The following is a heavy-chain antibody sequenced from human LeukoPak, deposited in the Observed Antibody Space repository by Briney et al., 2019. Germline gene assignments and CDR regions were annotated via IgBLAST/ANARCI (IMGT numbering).Heavy chain of an antibody. CDR3: AKDIYGTGIQDAFDI. CDR2: ISWNSGRI. D-gene: IGHD1-1*01. Sequence: QPGRSLRLSCAASGFTFDDYAMHWVRQAPGKGLEWVSSISWNSGRIGYADSVEGRFTISRDNAKNSLYLQMNSLRVEDMALYFCAKDIYGTGIQDAFDIWGQGTMVTVSS. CDR1: GFTFDDYA. J-gene: IGHJ3*02. V-gene: IGHV3-9*03.